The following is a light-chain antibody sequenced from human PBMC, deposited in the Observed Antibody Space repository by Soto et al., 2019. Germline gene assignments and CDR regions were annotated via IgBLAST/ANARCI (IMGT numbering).Light chain of an antibody. V-gene: IGKV3-20*01. CDR3: QQYGSSPRT. CDR2: GAS. Sequence: EIVLTQSPGTLSLSPGERATLSCRASQSVARSSLTWYQQKPVQAPRVLFYGASNRATGIPDRFSGSGSGTDFTLTISRLEPEDFAVYYCQQYGSSPRTFGQGTKVEIK. J-gene: IGKJ1*01. CDR1: QSVARSS.